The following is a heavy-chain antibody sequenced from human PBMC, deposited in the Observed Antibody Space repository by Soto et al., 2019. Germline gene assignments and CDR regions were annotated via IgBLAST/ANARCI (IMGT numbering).Heavy chain of an antibody. Sequence: SETLSLTCAVYGGSFSGYYWSWIRQPPGKGLEWIGEINHSGSTNHNPSLKSRVTISVDTSKNQFSLKLSSVTAADTAVYYCARGRDYYGSGSPSYYYGMDVWGQGTTVTVSS. D-gene: IGHD3-10*01. V-gene: IGHV4-34*01. J-gene: IGHJ6*02. CDR1: GGSFSGYY. CDR2: INHSGST. CDR3: ARGRDYYGSGSPSYYYGMDV.